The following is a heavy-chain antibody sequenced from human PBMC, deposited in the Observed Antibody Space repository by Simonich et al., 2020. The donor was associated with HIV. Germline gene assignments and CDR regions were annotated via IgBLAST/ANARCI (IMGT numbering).Heavy chain of an antibody. J-gene: IGHJ4*02. D-gene: IGHD3-16*01. CDR1: GFTFSSYA. V-gene: IGHV3-30*07. CDR2: ISYDGSNK. CDR3: ASGGSISSVCADDY. Sequence: QVQLVESGGGVVQPGRSLRLSCAASGFTFSSYAMHWVRQAPGKGLEWVAVISYDGSNKYYADPVKGRFTISRDNSKNTLYLQMNSLRAEDTAVYYCASGGSISSVCADDYWGQGTLVTVSS.